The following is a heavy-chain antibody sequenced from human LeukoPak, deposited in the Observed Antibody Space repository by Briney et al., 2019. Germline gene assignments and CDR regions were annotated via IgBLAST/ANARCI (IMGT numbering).Heavy chain of an antibody. CDR2: IYSGGST. J-gene: IGHJ4*02. D-gene: IGHD1-26*01. CDR3: TTDLRWELTPFDY. Sequence: GGSLRLSCAASGFTVNSKYMSWVRQAPGKGLEWVSVIYSGGSTYYADSVKGRFTISRDNSKNTLYLQMNSLKTEDTAVYYCTTDLRWELTPFDYWGQGTLVTVSS. CDR1: GFTVNSKY. V-gene: IGHV3-53*01.